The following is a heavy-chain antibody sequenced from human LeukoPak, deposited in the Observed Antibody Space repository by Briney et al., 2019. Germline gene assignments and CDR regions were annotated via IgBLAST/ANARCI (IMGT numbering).Heavy chain of an antibody. V-gene: IGHV3-23*01. CDR3: ADLRFLEWLSRGGGMDV. J-gene: IGHJ6*02. CDR1: GFSFSTYA. Sequence: GGSLRLSCAVSGFSFSTYALSWVRQAPGKGLEWVSRMSGSGAKTNYGDSVKGRFTISRDNSKNTLYLHMNSLRAEDTARYSCADLRFLEWLSRGGGMDVWGQGTTVTVSS. D-gene: IGHD3-3*01. CDR2: MSGSGAKT.